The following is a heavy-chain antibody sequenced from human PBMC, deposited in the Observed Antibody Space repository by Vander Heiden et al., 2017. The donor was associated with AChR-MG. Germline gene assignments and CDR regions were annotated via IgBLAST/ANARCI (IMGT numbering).Heavy chain of an antibody. V-gene: IGHV3-9*01. Sequence: EVQLVESGGGLVQPGRSLSLSCAASGFTFDDYAMHVVRQAPGKGLEWVSGISWNSGSIGYADSVKGRFTISRDNAKNSLYLQMNSLRAEDTALYYCAKVAGPYYYYGMDVWGQGTTVTVSS. CDR1: GFTFDDYA. J-gene: IGHJ6*02. CDR2: ISWNSGSI. CDR3: AKVAGPYYYYGMDV. D-gene: IGHD6-13*01.